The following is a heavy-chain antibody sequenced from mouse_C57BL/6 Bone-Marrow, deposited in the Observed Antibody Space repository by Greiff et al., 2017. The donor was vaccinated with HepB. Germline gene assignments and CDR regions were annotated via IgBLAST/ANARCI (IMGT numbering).Heavy chain of an antibody. D-gene: IGHD2-5*01. CDR1: GFTFSNYW. J-gene: IGHJ3*01. CDR2: IRLKSDNYAT. CDR3: TGREYSNYGWFAY. V-gene: IGHV6-3*01. Sequence: EVKLVESGGGLVQPGGSMKLSCVASGFTFSNYWMNWVRQSPEKGLEWVAQIRLKSDNYATHYAESVKGRFTISRDDSKSSVYLQMNNLRAEDTGIYYCTGREYSNYGWFAYWGQGTLVTVSA.